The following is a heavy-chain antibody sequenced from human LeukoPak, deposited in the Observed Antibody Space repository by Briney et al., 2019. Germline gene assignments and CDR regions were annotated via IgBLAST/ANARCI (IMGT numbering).Heavy chain of an antibody. Sequence: GASVKVSCKASGYTFTSYGISWVRQAPGQGLEWMGWISAYNGNTNYAQKLQGRVTMTTDTSTSTAYMELRSLRSDDTAVYYCATTINFWSGYYLLAGSGFDYWGQGTLVTVSS. D-gene: IGHD3-3*01. CDR1: GYTFTSYG. CDR2: ISAYNGNT. J-gene: IGHJ4*02. CDR3: ATTINFWSGYYLLAGSGFDY. V-gene: IGHV1-18*01.